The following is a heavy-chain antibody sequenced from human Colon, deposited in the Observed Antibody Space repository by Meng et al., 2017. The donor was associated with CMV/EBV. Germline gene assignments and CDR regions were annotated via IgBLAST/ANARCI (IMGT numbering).Heavy chain of an antibody. CDR1: GFSSPNKLNI. J-gene: IGHJ5*02. CDR2: IHGDDTE. V-gene: IGHV2-5*02. CDR3: VHRYSSSSGEVS. Sequence: NPLNESLLQLVYTHQHLPLTCPSPGFSSPNKLNILGWNRQSPGKALEWLALIHGDDTEQYSPSLQSRLSATRDTSKNQVVLTLTDMDPVDTATYYCVHRYSSSSGEVSWGQGTLVTVSS. D-gene: IGHD6-6*01.